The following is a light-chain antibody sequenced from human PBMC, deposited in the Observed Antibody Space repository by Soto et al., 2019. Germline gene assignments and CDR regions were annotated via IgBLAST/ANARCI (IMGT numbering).Light chain of an antibody. CDR1: QGISSF. Sequence: DNQMTQSPSFMSASVGDRVTITCRASQGISSFLAWYQQRPGKAPRLLIYGASTLQRGVPSRFSGSGSGTELTLIISSLQPEDFATYYCQQLNSYPLTFGGGTKVEIK. CDR3: QQLNSYPLT. V-gene: IGKV1-9*01. CDR2: GAS. J-gene: IGKJ4*01.